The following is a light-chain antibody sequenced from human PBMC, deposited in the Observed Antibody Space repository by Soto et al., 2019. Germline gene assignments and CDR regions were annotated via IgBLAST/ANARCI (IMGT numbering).Light chain of an antibody. CDR1: RSDVGSYDY. V-gene: IGLV2-14*01. CDR3: SSYSSSRSCFV. Sequence: QSALTQPASVSGSPGQSITVSCTGSRSDVGSYDYVSWYQQYPGKAPKLLIYEVTNRPSGVSDRFSGSKSENTASLTISGLQAEDEADYYCSSYSSSRSCFVFGTGTKVTVL. J-gene: IGLJ1*01. CDR2: EVT.